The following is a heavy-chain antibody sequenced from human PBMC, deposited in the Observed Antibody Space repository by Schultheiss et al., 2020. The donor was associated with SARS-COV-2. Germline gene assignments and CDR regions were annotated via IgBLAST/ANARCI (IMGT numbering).Heavy chain of an antibody. CDR2: INHSGST. CDR1: GFTVSSNY. J-gene: IGHJ3*02. CDR3: ARLPYYYDSSGYYLAAAFDI. Sequence: GSLRLSCAASGFTVSSNYMSWVRQAPGKGLEWIGEINHSGSTNYNPSLKRRVTVSVDTSKNQFSLKLSSVTAADTAVYYCARLPYYYDSSGYYLAAAFDIWGQGTMVTVSS. V-gene: IGHV4-34*01. D-gene: IGHD3-22*01.